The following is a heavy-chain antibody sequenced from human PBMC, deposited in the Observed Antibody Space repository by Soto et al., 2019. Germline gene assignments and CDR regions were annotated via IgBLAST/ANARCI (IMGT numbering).Heavy chain of an antibody. V-gene: IGHV3-74*01. CDR3: ARRTDCSSTTCPSGY. J-gene: IGHJ4*02. CDR1: GFTFSSYW. CDR2: IKSDGSGT. Sequence: GGSLRLSCAASGFTFSSYWMHWVRQAPGKGLVWVSLIKSDGSGTSYADSVKGRFTISRDNAKNTLYLQMNSLRGDDTAVYYCARRTDCSSTTCPSGYWGQGTLVTVSS. D-gene: IGHD2-2*01.